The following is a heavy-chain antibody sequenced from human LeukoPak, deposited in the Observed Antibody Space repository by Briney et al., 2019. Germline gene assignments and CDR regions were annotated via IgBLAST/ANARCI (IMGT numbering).Heavy chain of an antibody. CDR2: ISSGGSHI. CDR1: GFSFNTYY. D-gene: IGHD3-22*01. Sequence: GGSLRLSCAASGFSFNTYYMNWVRQAPGQGLEWVSSISSGGSHISYADSVKGRMTISRDNAKNLLHLQMNSLRAEDTAVYYCARVMADYDSYAFDYWGQGTLVTVSS. CDR3: ARVMADYDSYAFDY. J-gene: IGHJ4*02. V-gene: IGHV3-21*06.